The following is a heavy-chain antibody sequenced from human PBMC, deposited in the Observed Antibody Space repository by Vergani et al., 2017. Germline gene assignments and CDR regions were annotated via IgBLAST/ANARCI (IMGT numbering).Heavy chain of an antibody. J-gene: IGHJ4*02. CDR1: GGTFSSYT. CDR2: IIPILGIA. V-gene: IGHV1-69*02. Sequence: QVQLVQSGAEVKKPGSSVKVSCKASGGTFSSYTISWVRQAPGQGLEWMGRIIPILGIANYAQKFQGRVTITADKSTSTAYMELSSLRSEDTAVYYCAGGGITIFGVVMGGALDYWGQGTLVTVSS. CDR3: AGGGITIFGVVMGGALDY. D-gene: IGHD3-3*01.